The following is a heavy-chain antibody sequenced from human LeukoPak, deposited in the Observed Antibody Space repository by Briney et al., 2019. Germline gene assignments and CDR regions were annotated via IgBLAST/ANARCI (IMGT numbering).Heavy chain of an antibody. Sequence: PSETLSLTCTVSGGSISTNVYYWGWVRQPPGKGLEYIGSVYYSGTTYFTPSLKSRVTISIDTSRNQFSLKLSSVTAADTAVYYCARNAAVATSRSWFDPWGQGSLVTVSS. CDR2: VYYSGTT. V-gene: IGHV4-39*01. CDR3: ARNAAVATSRSWFDP. J-gene: IGHJ5*02. D-gene: IGHD6-19*01. CDR1: GGSISTNVYY.